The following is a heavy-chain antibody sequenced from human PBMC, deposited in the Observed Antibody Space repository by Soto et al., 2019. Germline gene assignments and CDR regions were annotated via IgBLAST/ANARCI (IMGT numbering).Heavy chain of an antibody. Sequence: QVQLVQSGAEVKKPGASVKVSCKTSGYAFTAYGISWVRQAPGQGLEWMGWISPYNGYTYYSQKVQDRVTVTTDTSTSTAYMELRNLRADHTAVYYCARRTYYYESVSRGRSHYFEYWGPGTLLTVSS. CDR1: GYAFTAYG. D-gene: IGHD3-22*01. CDR3: ARRTYYYESVSRGRSHYFEY. J-gene: IGHJ4*02. V-gene: IGHV1-18*01. CDR2: ISPYNGYT.